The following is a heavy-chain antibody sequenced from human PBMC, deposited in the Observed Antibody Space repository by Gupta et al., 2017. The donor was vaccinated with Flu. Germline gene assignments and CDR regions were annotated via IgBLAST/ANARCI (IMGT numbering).Heavy chain of an antibody. CDR1: GFNFSAYA. D-gene: IGHD2-21*02. V-gene: IGHV3-23*05. Sequence: VELSDSGGGLVKPGGSPTISCTASGFNFSAYAMSWVRQAPGKAPEWLSVTSTTSDIRFYAASVKGRFTMSRDNSRGILFLQMTDLRSEDTATYFCTTGGTAFPHWGRGSPV. CDR3: TTGGTAFPH. CDR2: TSTTSDIR. J-gene: IGHJ4*02.